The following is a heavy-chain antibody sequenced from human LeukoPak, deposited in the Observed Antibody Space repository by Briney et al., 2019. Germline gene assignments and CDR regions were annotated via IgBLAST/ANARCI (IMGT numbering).Heavy chain of an antibody. D-gene: IGHD1-26*01. CDR3: AKVPYSGSDNWFDP. J-gene: IGHJ5*02. CDR1: GFTFSSYA. CDR2: LSGSGGST. Sequence: GGSLRLSCAASGFTFSSYAMSWVRQAPGMGLEWVSDLSGSGGSTSYADSVKGRFTISTDNSKNTLYLQMNSLRAEDTAVYYCAKVPYSGSDNWFDPWGQGTLVTVSS. V-gene: IGHV3-23*01.